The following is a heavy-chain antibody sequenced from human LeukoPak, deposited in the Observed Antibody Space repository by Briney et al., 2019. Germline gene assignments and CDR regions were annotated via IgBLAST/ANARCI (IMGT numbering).Heavy chain of an antibody. CDR2: ISGGST. J-gene: IGHJ4*02. CDR1: GFTVSSNE. Sequence: QPGGSLRLSCAASGFTVSSNEMSWVRQAPGKGLEWVSSISGGSTYYADSRKGRFTISRDNSKNTLYLQMNSLRAEDTAVYYCAKGGYGSGSYSDYWGQGTLVTVSS. D-gene: IGHD3-10*01. CDR3: AKGGYGSGSYSDY. V-gene: IGHV3-38-3*01.